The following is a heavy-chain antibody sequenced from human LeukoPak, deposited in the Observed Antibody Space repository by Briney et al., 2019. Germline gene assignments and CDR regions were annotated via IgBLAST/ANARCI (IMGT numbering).Heavy chain of an antibody. CDR2: IYYSGST. J-gene: IGHJ4*02. V-gene: IGHV4-59*01. CDR3: ARGGGYCSSTSCLYY. CDR1: GGSISSYY. Sequence: PSETLSLTCTVSGGSISSYYWSWIRQPPGKGLEWIGYIYYSGSTNYNPSLKSRVPISVDTSKNQFSLKLSSVTAADTAVYYCARGGGYCSSTSCLYYWGQGTLVTVSS. D-gene: IGHD2-2*01.